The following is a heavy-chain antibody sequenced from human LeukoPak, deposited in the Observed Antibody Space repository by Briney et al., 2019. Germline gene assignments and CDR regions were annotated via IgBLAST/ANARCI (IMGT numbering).Heavy chain of an antibody. V-gene: IGHV4-39*01. Sequence: SETLSLTCTVSGGSISSSGYYWGWIRQPPGKGLEWIGSIYYSGSTYYSPSLKSRDTISVDTSKNQFSLKLSSVTAADTAVYYCARHPYSSSLRGGAFDIWGQGTMVTVSS. CDR3: ARHPYSSSLRGGAFDI. CDR2: IYYSGST. CDR1: GGSISSSGYY. J-gene: IGHJ3*02. D-gene: IGHD6-13*01.